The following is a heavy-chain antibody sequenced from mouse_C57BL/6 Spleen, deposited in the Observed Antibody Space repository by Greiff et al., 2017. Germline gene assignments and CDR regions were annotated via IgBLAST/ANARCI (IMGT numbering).Heavy chain of an antibody. CDR3: ARGFITTVVEDYFDY. J-gene: IGHJ2*01. Sequence: VQLQQSGAELVKPGASVKLSCTASGLNIKDYYMHWVKQRTEQGLEWIGRIDPEDGETKYAPKFQGKATITADTSSNTAYLQLSSLTSEDTAVYYCARGFITTVVEDYFDYWGQGTTLTVSS. V-gene: IGHV14-2*01. CDR2: IDPEDGET. D-gene: IGHD1-1*01. CDR1: GLNIKDYY.